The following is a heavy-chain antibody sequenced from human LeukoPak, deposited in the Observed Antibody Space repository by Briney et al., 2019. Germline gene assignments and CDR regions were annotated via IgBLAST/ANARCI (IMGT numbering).Heavy chain of an antibody. CDR1: GGTFSSYA. CDR3: ARAKGAAAGYYYYYMDV. CDR2: IIPIFGTA. V-gene: IGHV1-69*05. D-gene: IGHD6-13*01. J-gene: IGHJ6*03. Sequence: ASVKVSCKASGGTFSSYAISWVRQAPGQGLEWMGGIIPIFGTANYAQKFQGRVTITTDESTSTAYMELSSLRSEDTAVYYCARAKGAAAGYYYYYMDVWGKGTTVTVSS.